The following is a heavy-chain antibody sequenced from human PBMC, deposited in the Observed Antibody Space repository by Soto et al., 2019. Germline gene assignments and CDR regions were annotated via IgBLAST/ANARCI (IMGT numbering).Heavy chain of an antibody. CDR2: IYYSGST. J-gene: IGHJ5*02. CDR3: ARVRGDYDFWSVYYLNWFDP. Sequence: PSESLSLACTVSGGSISSGDYYWSWIRQPPGKGLEWIGYIYYSGSTYYNPSLKSRVTISVDTSKNQVSLKLSSVTAADTAVYYCARVRGDYDFWSVYYLNWFDPWGQGTLVTVSS. CDR1: GGSISSGDYY. D-gene: IGHD3-3*01. V-gene: IGHV4-30-4*01.